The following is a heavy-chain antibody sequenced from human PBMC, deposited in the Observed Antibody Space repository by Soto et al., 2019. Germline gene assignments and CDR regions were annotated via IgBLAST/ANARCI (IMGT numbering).Heavy chain of an antibody. V-gene: IGHV3-74*01. D-gene: IGHD6-19*01. Sequence: EVQLVESGGGLVQPGGSLRLSCAASGFTFSSYWMHWVRQAPGKGLVWVSRINSDGSSTSYADSVKGRFTISRDNAKNTLYLQMNRLRAEETAGYYCARVPRSSGWYGAEYFQHWGQGTLVTVSS. J-gene: IGHJ1*01. CDR2: INSDGSST. CDR3: ARVPRSSGWYGAEYFQH. CDR1: GFTFSSYW.